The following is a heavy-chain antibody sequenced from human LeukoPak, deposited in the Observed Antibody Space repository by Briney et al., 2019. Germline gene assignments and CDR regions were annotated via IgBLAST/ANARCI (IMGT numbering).Heavy chain of an antibody. V-gene: IGHV3-23*01. Sequence: GGSLRLSCAASGFTFSSYGMSWVRQAPGKGLEWVSAISGSGGSTYYADSVKGRFTISRDNSKNTLYLQMNSLRAEDTAVYYCAKEGIAVADYYYYYMDVWGKGTTVTISS. CDR2: ISGSGGST. D-gene: IGHD6-19*01. CDR3: AKEGIAVADYYYYYMDV. J-gene: IGHJ6*03. CDR1: GFTFSSYG.